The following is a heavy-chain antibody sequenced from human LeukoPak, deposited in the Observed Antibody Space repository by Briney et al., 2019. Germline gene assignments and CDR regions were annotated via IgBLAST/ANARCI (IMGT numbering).Heavy chain of an antibody. D-gene: IGHD3-9*01. J-gene: IGHJ5*02. CDR2: TYYRSKRYN. CDR1: GYSVSSNSAA. CDR3: AREAWDYDILTGYQYSNWFDP. V-gene: IGHV6-1*01. Sequence: SQTLSLTCAISGYSVSSNSAAWNWIRQSPSRGLEWLGRTYYRSKRYNDYAVSVKSRITINPDTSRNQFSLQLNSVTPEDTAVYYCAREAWDYDILTGYQYSNWFDPWGQGTLVTVSS.